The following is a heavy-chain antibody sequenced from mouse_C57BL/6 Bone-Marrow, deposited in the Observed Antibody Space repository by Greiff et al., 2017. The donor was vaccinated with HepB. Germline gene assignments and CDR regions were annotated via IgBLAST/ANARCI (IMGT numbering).Heavy chain of an antibody. V-gene: IGHV5-17*01. CDR3: ARPGYYGSSYGFAY. D-gene: IGHD1-1*01. CDR2: ISSGSSTI. CDR1: GFTFSDYG. J-gene: IGHJ3*01. Sequence: EVQRVESGGGLVKPGGSLKLSCAASGFTFSDYGMHWVRQAPEKGLEWVAYISSGSSTIYYADTVKGRLTISRDTAKNTLFLQMTSLRSEDTAMYYCARPGYYGSSYGFAYWGQGTLVTVSA.